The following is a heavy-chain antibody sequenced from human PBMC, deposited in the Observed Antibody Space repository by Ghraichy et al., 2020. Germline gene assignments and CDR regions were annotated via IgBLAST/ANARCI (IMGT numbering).Heavy chain of an antibody. CDR3: AKGIRGVYDAFDI. Sequence: GGSLRLSCAASGFTFSNYAMKWVRQAPGKGLEWVSTISGSGDSTYYADSVKGRSTIFRDNSKNTLYLQMNSLRAEDTAVFYCAKGIRGVYDAFDIWGQGTMVTVSS. V-gene: IGHV3-23*01. CDR2: ISGSGDST. CDR1: GFTFSNYA. J-gene: IGHJ3*02. D-gene: IGHD3-10*01.